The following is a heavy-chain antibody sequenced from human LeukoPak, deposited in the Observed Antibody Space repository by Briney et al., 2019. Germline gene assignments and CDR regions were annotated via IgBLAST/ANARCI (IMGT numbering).Heavy chain of an antibody. J-gene: IGHJ4*02. CDR1: GGSVSSGSYY. Sequence: SETLSLTCTVSGGSVSSGSYYWSWIRQPPGKGLEWIGYIYYSGSTNYNPSLKSRVTISVDTSKSQFSLKLSSVTAADTAVYYCVREDYGDYIGYWGQGTLVTVPS. CDR2: IYYSGST. CDR3: VREDYGDYIGY. V-gene: IGHV4-61*01. D-gene: IGHD4-17*01.